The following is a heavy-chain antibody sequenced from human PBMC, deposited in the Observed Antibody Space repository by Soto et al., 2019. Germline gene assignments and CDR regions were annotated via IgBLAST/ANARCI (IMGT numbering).Heavy chain of an antibody. Sequence: ASVKVSCKASGYTFTSYAMNWVRQAPGQGLEWMGWINTNTGNPTYAQGFTGRFVFSLDTSVSTAYLQICSLKAEDTAVYYCARDGYCSRTSCYTGDWFDPWGQGPLVTVSS. CDR1: GYTFTSYA. D-gene: IGHD2-2*02. CDR2: INTNTGNP. CDR3: ARDGYCSRTSCYTGDWFDP. V-gene: IGHV7-4-1*01. J-gene: IGHJ5*02.